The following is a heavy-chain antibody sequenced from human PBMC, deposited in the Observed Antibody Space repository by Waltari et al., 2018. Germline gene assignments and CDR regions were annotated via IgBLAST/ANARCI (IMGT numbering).Heavy chain of an antibody. J-gene: IGHJ4*02. CDR2: TYPGDPDT. CDR3: ARLRFGELSDFDY. D-gene: IGHD3-10*01. V-gene: IGHV5-51*03. CDR1: GYSFTSYW. Sequence: EVQLVQSGAEVKKPGESLKISCKGSGYSFTSYWIGWVRQRPGKGLEWVGSTYPGDPDTRYSPSFQGQVTIPADKSISTAYLQWSSLKASDTAMYYCARLRFGELSDFDYWGQGTLVTVSS.